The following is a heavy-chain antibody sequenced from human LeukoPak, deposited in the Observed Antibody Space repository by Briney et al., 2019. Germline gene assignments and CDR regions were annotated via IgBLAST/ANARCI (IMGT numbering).Heavy chain of an antibody. CDR3: ARDRPTLTGYYPFDY. CDR1: GFTFSSYS. CDR2: ITGSGNYI. Sequence: PGGSLRLSCAASGFTFSSYSMNWVRQAPGKGLEWVSSITGSGNYIYYADSMKGRFTISRDNAKNSLYLQMNSLRAEDTAVYYCARDRPTLTGYYPFDYWGQGTLVTVSS. V-gene: IGHV3-21*01. D-gene: IGHD3-9*01. J-gene: IGHJ4*02.